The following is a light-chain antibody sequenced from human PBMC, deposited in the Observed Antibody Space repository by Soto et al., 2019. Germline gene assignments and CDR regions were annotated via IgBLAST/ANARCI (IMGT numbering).Light chain of an antibody. V-gene: IGLV2-14*01. CDR2: EVS. Sequence: QSALTQPPSASGSPGQSITISCTGTSSDVGGYNYVSWYQQHPGKAPKLMIYEVSNRPSGVSNRFSGSKSGNTASLTISGLQAEDEADYYCSSYTSSSTQVFGTGTKSPS. J-gene: IGLJ1*01. CDR3: SSYTSSSTQV. CDR1: SSDVGGYNY.